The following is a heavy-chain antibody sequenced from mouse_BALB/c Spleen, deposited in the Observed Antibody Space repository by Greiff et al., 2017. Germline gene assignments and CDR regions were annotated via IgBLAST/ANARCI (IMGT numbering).Heavy chain of an antibody. CDR3: TRGSRYYFDD. D-gene: IGHD1-1*01. V-gene: IGHV1-69*02. Sequence: QVQLQQPGAELVRPGASVKLSCKASGYTFTSYWINWVKQRPGQGLEWIGNIYPSDSYTNYNQKFKDKATLTVDKSSSTAYMQLSSPTSEDSAVYYCTRGSRYYFDDWGQGTTLTVSA. J-gene: IGHJ2*01. CDR2: IYPSDSYT. CDR1: GYTFTSYW.